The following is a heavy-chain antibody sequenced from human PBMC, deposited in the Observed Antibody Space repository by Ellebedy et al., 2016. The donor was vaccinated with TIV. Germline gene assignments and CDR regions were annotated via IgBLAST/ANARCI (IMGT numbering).Heavy chain of an antibody. D-gene: IGHD2-8*02. V-gene: IGHV3-30*18. CDR1: GFTFSDYG. CDR2: ISYDGTNI. Sequence: PGGSLRLSCAASGFTFSDYGMHWVRQAPGKGLEWVAVISYDGTNIYYRDSVKGRFTISRDNSKNTLFLQVDSLRAEDTAVYYCAKDRVLYAIDAELDFWGQGTLVTVSS. J-gene: IGHJ4*01. CDR3: AKDRVLYAIDAELDF.